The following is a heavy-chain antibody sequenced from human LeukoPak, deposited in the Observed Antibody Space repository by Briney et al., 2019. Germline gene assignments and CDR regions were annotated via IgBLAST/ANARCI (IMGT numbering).Heavy chain of an antibody. Sequence: PGASVKVSCKASGGTFSSYAISWVRQAPGQGLEWMGGIIPIFGTANYAQKFQGRVTITADESTSTAYMELSSLRSEDTAVYYCARDRGRLRYFDWSPLRGWFDPWGQGTLVTVSS. CDR1: GGTFSSYA. D-gene: IGHD3-9*01. CDR3: ARDRGRLRYFDWSPLRGWFDP. V-gene: IGHV1-69*13. J-gene: IGHJ5*02. CDR2: IIPIFGTA.